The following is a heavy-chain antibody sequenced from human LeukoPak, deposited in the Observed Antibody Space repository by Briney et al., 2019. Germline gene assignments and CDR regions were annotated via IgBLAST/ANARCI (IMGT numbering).Heavy chain of an antibody. CDR1: GGTFSSYA. Sequence: VASVKVSCKASGGTFSSYAISWVRQAPGQGLEWMGRIIPILGIANYAQKFQGRVTITADKSTSTAYMELSSLRSEDTAVYYCANIVGATPNFDYWGQGTLVTVSS. CDR3: ANIVGATPNFDY. CDR2: IIPILGIA. J-gene: IGHJ4*02. D-gene: IGHD1-26*01. V-gene: IGHV1-69*04.